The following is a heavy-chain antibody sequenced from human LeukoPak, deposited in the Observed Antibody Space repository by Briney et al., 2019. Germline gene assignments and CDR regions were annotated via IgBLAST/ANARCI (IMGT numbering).Heavy chain of an antibody. CDR3: ARAVADNTFDY. V-gene: IGHV4-59*08. CDR1: GGSMSSYH. Sequence: SETLSLTFTVSGGSMSSYHWSWIRQPPGKGLEWIGYIYYSGSTKYNPSLKSRVTISVDTSKNQFSLRLTSVTAADTAVYYCARAVADNTFDYWGPGTLVTVSS. CDR2: IYYSGST. D-gene: IGHD1-1*01. J-gene: IGHJ4*02.